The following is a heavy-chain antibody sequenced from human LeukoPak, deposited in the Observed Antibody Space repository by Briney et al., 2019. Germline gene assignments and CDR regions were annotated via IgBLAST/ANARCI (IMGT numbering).Heavy chain of an antibody. J-gene: IGHJ6*02. CDR3: ARGTVSLRYFEAYYYGMDV. CDR2: ISYDGSNK. Sequence: GGSLRLSCAASGFAFSSFAMHWVRQAPAKGLEWVAIISYDGSNKYYADSVKGRFTISRDNSKNTLYLQVNSLRAEDTAVYYCARGTVSLRYFEAYYYGMDVWGQGTTVTVSS. D-gene: IGHD3-9*01. V-gene: IGHV3-30-3*01. CDR1: GFAFSSFA.